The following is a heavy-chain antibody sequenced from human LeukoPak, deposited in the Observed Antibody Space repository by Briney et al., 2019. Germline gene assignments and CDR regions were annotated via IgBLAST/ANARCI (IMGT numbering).Heavy chain of an antibody. CDR2: MKQDGSEL. CDR1: GFTFSDSW. Sequence: GGTLTLSCAASGFTFSDSWLTWLPHPPGKGLQWVANMKQDGSELYYVDSVKGRFTISRDNAKNSLYLQMNSLRAEDAAAYYCAVGVYHLYYWGRGSLVTVSS. V-gene: IGHV3-7*01. D-gene: IGHD2-21*01. J-gene: IGHJ4*02. CDR3: AVGVYHLYY.